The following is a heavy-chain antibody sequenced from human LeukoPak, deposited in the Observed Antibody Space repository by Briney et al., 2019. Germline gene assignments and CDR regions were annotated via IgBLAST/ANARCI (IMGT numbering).Heavy chain of an antibody. CDR2: IYHSGST. V-gene: IGHV4-4*02. CDR1: GGSISSSNW. CDR3: ARSIAVAQGAFDI. Sequence: SETLSLTCAVSGGSISSSNWWSWVRQPPGKGLEWIGEIYHSGSTNYNPSLKSRVTISVDKSKNQFSLKLSSVTAADTAVYYCARSIAVAQGAFDIWGQGTMVTVSS. D-gene: IGHD6-19*01. J-gene: IGHJ3*02.